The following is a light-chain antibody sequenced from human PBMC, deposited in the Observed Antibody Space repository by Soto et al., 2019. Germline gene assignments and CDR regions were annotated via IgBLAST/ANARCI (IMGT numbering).Light chain of an antibody. CDR1: QSVGSN. Sequence: EIVMTHSPATLSVSPGERATLSCSASQSVGSNLAWYQQKPGQAPRLLIYGASTRATGIPARFSGSGSGTEFTLTISSLQSEDFAVYHCQQYNNWPLTFGGGTKVDIK. V-gene: IGKV3-15*01. J-gene: IGKJ4*01. CDR2: GAS. CDR3: QQYNNWPLT.